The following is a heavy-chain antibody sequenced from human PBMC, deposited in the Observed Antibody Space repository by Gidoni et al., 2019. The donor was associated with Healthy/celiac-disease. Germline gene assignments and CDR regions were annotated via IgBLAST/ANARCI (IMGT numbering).Heavy chain of an antibody. V-gene: IGHV4-4*02. CDR1: GGSISSSNW. CDR2: IYHSGST. J-gene: IGHJ5*02. CDR3: ARGGDCSGGSCYSVLSLGSYWFDP. Sequence: QVQLQESGPGLVKPSGTLSLTCAVSGGSISSSNWWRWVRQPPGKGLEWIGEIYHSGSTNYNPSLKSRVTISVDKSKNQFSLKLSSVTAADTAVYYCARGGDCSGGSCYSVLSLGSYWFDPWGQGTLVTVSS. D-gene: IGHD2-15*01.